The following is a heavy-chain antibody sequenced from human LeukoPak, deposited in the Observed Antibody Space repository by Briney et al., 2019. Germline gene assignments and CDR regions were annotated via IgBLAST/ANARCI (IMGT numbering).Heavy chain of an antibody. Sequence: SETLSLTCTVSSGSISSSSYYWGWIRQPPGKGLEWIGSIYYSGSTYYNPSLKSRVTISVDTSKNQFSLKLSSVTAADTAVYYCARHGGYSSSWLVTNWFDPWGQGTLVTVSS. J-gene: IGHJ5*02. V-gene: IGHV4-39*01. CDR1: SGSISSSSYY. CDR3: ARHGGYSSSWLVTNWFDP. CDR2: IYYSGST. D-gene: IGHD6-13*01.